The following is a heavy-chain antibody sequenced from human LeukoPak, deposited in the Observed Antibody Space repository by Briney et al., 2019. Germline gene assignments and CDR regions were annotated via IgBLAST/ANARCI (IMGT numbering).Heavy chain of an antibody. Sequence: SETLSLTCTVSGGSISSYYWSWIRQPPGKGLEWIGYISYSGSTNYNPSLKSRVTISVDTSKNQFSLKLNSVTAADTAVYYCARALGYSSGHFVYWGQGTLVTVSS. CDR3: ARALGYSSGHFVY. V-gene: IGHV4-59*01. CDR2: ISYSGST. D-gene: IGHD3-22*01. CDR1: GGSISSYY. J-gene: IGHJ4*02.